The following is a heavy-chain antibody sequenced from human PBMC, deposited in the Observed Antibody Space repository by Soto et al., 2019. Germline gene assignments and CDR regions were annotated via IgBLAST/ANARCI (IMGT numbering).Heavy chain of an antibody. CDR3: ARTKRHYGDDAIDY. CDR1: GGSISSYY. D-gene: IGHD4-17*01. J-gene: IGHJ4*02. CDR2: IYYSGST. Sequence: SETLSLTCTVSGGSISSYYWSWIRQPPGKGLEWIGYIYYSGSTNYNPSLKSRVTISVDTSKNQFSLKLSSVTAADTAVYYCARTKRHYGDDAIDYWGPGTLVTVSS. V-gene: IGHV4-59*08.